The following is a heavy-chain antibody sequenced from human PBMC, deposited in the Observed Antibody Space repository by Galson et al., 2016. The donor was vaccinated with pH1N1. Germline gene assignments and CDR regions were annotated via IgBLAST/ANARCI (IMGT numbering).Heavy chain of an antibody. CDR1: GGSISSYY. V-gene: IGHV4-4*07. Sequence: SETLSLTCTVSGGSISSYYWSWIRQPAGKGLEWIGRIYTSGSTNYNPSLKSRVTMSVDTSKNQFSLKLSSVTAADTAVYYCAREHGFGSENMGDWFDPWGQGTLVTVSP. CDR3: AREHGFGSENMGDWFDP. D-gene: IGHD3-10*01. J-gene: IGHJ5*02. CDR2: IYTSGST.